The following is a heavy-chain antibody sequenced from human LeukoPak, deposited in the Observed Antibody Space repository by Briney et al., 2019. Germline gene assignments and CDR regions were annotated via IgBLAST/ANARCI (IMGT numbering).Heavy chain of an antibody. CDR3: ARDRAMITFGGVIVIVDAFDI. CDR1: GGTFSSYA. Sequence: SVKVSCKASGGTFSSYAISWVRQAPGQGLEWMGGIIPIFGTANYAQKFQGRVTITADESTSTAYMELSSLRSEDTAVYYCARDRAMITFGGVIVIVDAFDIWGQGTMATVSS. V-gene: IGHV1-69*13. D-gene: IGHD3-16*02. CDR2: IIPIFGTA. J-gene: IGHJ3*02.